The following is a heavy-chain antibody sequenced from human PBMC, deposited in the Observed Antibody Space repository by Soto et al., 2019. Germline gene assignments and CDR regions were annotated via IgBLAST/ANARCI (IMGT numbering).Heavy chain of an antibody. CDR3: ARVSRHYDFWSGYHWFDP. V-gene: IGHV4-34*01. Sequence: SETLSLTCAVYGGSFSGYYWSWIRQPPGKGLEWIGEINRSGSTNYNLSLKSRVTISVDTSKNQFSLKLSSVTAADTAVYYCARVSRHYDFWSGYHWFDPWGQGTLVTVSS. J-gene: IGHJ5*02. CDR2: INRSGST. CDR1: GGSFSGYY. D-gene: IGHD3-3*01.